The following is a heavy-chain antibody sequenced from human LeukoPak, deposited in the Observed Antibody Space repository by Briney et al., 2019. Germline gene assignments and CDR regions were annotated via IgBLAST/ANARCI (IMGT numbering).Heavy chain of an antibody. D-gene: IGHD2-21*02. CDR3: AREDTYCGGDCSVMFDP. V-gene: IGHV3-66*01. CDR1: GFTVSSNY. J-gene: IGHJ5*02. Sequence: GGSLRLSCTASGFTVSSNYMSWVRQAPGKGLEWVSVIYSGGSTYYADSVKGRFTISRDNSKNTLYLQMNSLRAEDTAVYYCAREDTYCGGDCSVMFDPWGQGTLVTVSS. CDR2: IYSGGST.